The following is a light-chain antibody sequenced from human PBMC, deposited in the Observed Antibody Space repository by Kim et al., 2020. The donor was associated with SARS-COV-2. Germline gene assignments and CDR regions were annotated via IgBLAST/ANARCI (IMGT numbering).Light chain of an antibody. CDR1: QSISWW. J-gene: IGKJ1*01. V-gene: IGKV1-5*01. CDR3: QQYNDYLWT. Sequence: DIQMTQSPSTLSASIGDRVTITCRASQSISWWLAWYQQKPGKAPKLLIYHASTLQSGVPSRFSGSGSGTEFTLTISSLQPDDFATYYCQQYNDYLWTFGQGTKVDIK. CDR2: HAS.